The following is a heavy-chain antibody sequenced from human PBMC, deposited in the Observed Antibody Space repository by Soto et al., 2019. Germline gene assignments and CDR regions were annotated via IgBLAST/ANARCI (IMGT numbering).Heavy chain of an antibody. J-gene: IGHJ4*02. V-gene: IGHV1-69*12. CDR3: ARSGGLDRDFNY. Sequence: QVQLVQSGAEVKKPGSSVKVSCKASGVTFSSDSFSWVRQAPGQGLEWMGGIIPMFDTPIYAQKFQDRVTITADESTSTAYMQLSSLRSGDTAVYYCARSGGLDRDFNYWGQGSLVNVSS. CDR1: GVTFSSDS. D-gene: IGHD2-15*01. CDR2: IIPMFDTP.